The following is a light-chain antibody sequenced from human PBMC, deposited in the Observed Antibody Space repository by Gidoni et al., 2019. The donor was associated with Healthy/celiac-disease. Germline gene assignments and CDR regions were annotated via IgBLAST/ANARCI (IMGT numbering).Light chain of an antibody. J-gene: IGKJ1*01. CDR2: DAS. CDR3: QQRSNWPPVGWT. Sequence: EIVLTQSPATLSLSPGERATLSCRASQSVSRYLAWYQQKPGQAPRLLIYDASNRATGIPARFSGSGSGTDFTLTISSLEPEDFAVYYCQQRSNWPPVGWTFGQXTKVEIK. V-gene: IGKV3-11*01. CDR1: QSVSRY.